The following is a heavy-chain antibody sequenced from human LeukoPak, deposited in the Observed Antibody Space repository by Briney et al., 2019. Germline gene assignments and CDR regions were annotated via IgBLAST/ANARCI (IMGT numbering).Heavy chain of an antibody. J-gene: IGHJ5*02. D-gene: IGHD4-17*01. Sequence: GASVKVSCKASGYTFTGYYIHWVRQAPGQGLEWMGWINPNSGGTNYAQKFQGRVTMTRDTSISTAYMELSRPRSDDTAVYYCARVNFVRITVTTYNWFDPWGQGTLVTVSS. CDR1: GYTFTGYY. CDR3: ARVNFVRITVTTYNWFDP. V-gene: IGHV1-2*02. CDR2: INPNSGGT.